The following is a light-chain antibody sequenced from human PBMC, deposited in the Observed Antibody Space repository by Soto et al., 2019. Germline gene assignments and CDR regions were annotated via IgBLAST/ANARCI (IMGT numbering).Light chain of an antibody. J-gene: IGLJ1*01. Sequence: QSALTQPPSASGSFGQSVTISCTGTSSDVGGYNYVSWYQQHPGKAPKLMIYEVSERPSGVPDRFSGSKSGNTASLTVSVLQADDEADYYCSSYSGTNYHYVFGTGTKVTV. CDR2: EVS. CDR1: SSDVGGYNY. V-gene: IGLV2-8*01. CDR3: SSYSGTNYHYV.